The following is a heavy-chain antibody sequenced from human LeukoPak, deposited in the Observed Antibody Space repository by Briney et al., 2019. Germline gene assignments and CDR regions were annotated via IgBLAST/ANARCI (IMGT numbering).Heavy chain of an antibody. CDR1: GFTFSSYS. Sequence: PGGSLRLSCAASGFTFSSYSMNWVRQAPGKGLEWVSYISSGSSTIYYADSVEGRFTISRDNAKKSLYLQMNSLRAEDTAVYYCARDFSLTRLERPFDSWGQGTLVTVSS. J-gene: IGHJ4*02. CDR2: ISSGSSTI. V-gene: IGHV3-48*04. CDR3: ARDFSLTRLERPFDS. D-gene: IGHD1-1*01.